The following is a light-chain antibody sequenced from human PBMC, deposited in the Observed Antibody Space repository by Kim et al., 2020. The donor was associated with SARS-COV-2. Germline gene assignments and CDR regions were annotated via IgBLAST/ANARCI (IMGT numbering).Light chain of an antibody. Sequence: ELTQPPSASGTPGQRVTISRSGSSSNIGSNNVVCYQQLPGAAPNLLIYSNIQRPSGVPDRFSGSRSGTSASLAISGLQSGDEADYYCAVWDDSLKQGVFGGGAQLTVL. CDR3: AVWDDSLKQGV. CDR2: SNI. V-gene: IGLV1-44*01. J-gene: IGLJ3*02. CDR1: SSNIGSNN.